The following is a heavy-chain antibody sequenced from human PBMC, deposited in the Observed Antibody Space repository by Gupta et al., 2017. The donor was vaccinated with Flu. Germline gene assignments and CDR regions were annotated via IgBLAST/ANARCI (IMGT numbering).Heavy chain of an antibody. CDR1: GFPFSSYG. V-gene: IGHV3-33*01. D-gene: IGHD6-19*01. Sequence: QVQLVESGGGVVQPGRSLRLSCAASGFPFSSYGMHWVRQAPGKGLEWVAVIWYDGSNKYYADSVKGRFTISRDNSKNTLYLQMNSLRAEDTAVYYCARHYSSGWYPLDYWGQGTLVTVSS. CDR3: ARHYSSGWYPLDY. J-gene: IGHJ4*02. CDR2: IWYDGSNK.